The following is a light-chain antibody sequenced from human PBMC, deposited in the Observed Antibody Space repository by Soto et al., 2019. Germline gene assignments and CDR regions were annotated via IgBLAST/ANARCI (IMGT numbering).Light chain of an antibody. CDR3: SSYTSSRTLVV. Sequence: QSALTQPASVSGSPGQSITISCTGTSSDVGGYNSVSWYQQHPGKAPKLMIYDVTNRPSGVSNRFSGSKSGNTASLTISGLQAEDEADYYSSSYTSSRTLVVFGGGTKLTVL. CDR1: SSDVGGYNS. CDR2: DVT. J-gene: IGLJ2*01. V-gene: IGLV2-14*01.